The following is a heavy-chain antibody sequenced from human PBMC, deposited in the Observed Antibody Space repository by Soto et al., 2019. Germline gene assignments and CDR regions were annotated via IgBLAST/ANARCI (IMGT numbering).Heavy chain of an antibody. D-gene: IGHD2-8*01. Sequence: ASVKVSCKASGGTFSSYAISWVRQAPGQGLEWMGGIIPIFGTANYAQKFQGRVTITADESTSTAYMELSSLRSEDTAVYYCARGLPNVLMVYTYFDYWGQGTLVTVSS. CDR1: GGTFSSYA. CDR2: IIPIFGTA. V-gene: IGHV1-69*13. CDR3: ARGLPNVLMVYTYFDY. J-gene: IGHJ4*02.